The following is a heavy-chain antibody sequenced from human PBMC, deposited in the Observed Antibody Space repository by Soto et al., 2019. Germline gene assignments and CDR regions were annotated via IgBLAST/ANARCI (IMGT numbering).Heavy chain of an antibody. CDR2: IYHSGST. J-gene: IGHJ5*02. CDR3: ARVPGP. V-gene: IGHV4-30-2*01. CDR1: GGSIISGGYS. Sequence: SEALSLTCAVSGGSIISGGYSWSWIRQPPGKGLEWIGYIYHSGSTYYNPSLKSRVTISVDRSKNQFSLKLSSVTAADTAVYYCARVPGPWGQGTLVTVSS.